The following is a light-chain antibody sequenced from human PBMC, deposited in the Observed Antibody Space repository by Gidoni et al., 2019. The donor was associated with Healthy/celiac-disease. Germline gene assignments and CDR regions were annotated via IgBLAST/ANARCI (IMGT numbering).Light chain of an antibody. Sequence: EIVLTQSPATLSLSPGERATLSCRASQSVSSYLAWYQQKPGQAPSLLIYDASNRATGIPARFSGSGSGTAFTLTISSLAPEDFAVYYCHQRSNWLTFGQGTRLEIK. J-gene: IGKJ5*01. CDR1: QSVSSY. V-gene: IGKV3-11*01. CDR2: DAS. CDR3: HQRSNWLT.